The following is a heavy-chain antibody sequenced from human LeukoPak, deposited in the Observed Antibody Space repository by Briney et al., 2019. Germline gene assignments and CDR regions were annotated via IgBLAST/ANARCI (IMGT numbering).Heavy chain of an antibody. Sequence: GGSLRLSCAASGFTFSSYWMSWVRQAPGKGLEWVANIKQDGSEKYYVDSVKGRFTISRDNAKNSLYLQMNSLRAEDTAVYYCAREGAVVVVVAATDYYGMDVWGQGTTVTVSS. D-gene: IGHD2-15*01. CDR2: IKQDGSEK. CDR1: GFTFSSYW. J-gene: IGHJ6*02. V-gene: IGHV3-7*01. CDR3: AREGAVVVVVAATDYYGMDV.